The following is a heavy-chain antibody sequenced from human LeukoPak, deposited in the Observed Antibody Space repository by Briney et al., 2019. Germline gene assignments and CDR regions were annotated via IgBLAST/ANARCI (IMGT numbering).Heavy chain of an antibody. Sequence: ASVKVSCKASGYTFTSYGISWVRQALGQGLEWMGWISVYNGNTNYAQKLQGRVTMTTDTSTSTVYMEVRSLRSDDTAVYYCARGKGNYGDPASFDYWGQGTLVTVSS. J-gene: IGHJ4*02. V-gene: IGHV1-18*01. CDR3: ARGKGNYGDPASFDY. D-gene: IGHD4-17*01. CDR2: ISVYNGNT. CDR1: GYTFTSYG.